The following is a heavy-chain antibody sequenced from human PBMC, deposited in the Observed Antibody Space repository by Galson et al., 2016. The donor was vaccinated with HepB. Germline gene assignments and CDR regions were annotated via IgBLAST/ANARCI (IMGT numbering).Heavy chain of an antibody. CDR1: GGTFESFA. D-gene: IGHD5-12*01. CDR3: ARDGQWLRAAPQAVDF. Sequence: SVKVSCKASGGTFESFAFTWVRQAPGQGLEWMGSIIPVLHKTTFAQNFQGRITMTADESTSTVYMELSRLSSDDTAVYVCARDGQWLRAAPQAVDFWGQGTRVTVSS. CDR2: IIPVLHKT. V-gene: IGHV1-69*11. J-gene: IGHJ3*01.